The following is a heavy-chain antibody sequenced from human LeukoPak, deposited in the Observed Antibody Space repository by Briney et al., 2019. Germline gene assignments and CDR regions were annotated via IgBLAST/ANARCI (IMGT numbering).Heavy chain of an antibody. Sequence: PGGSLRLSCAASGFTVSSNYMSWVRQAPGKGLEWVSVIYSGGTTYYADSVKGRFTVSRENSKNTLYLQMNSLRAEDTAVYYCAKGGDGDYFDYWGQGTLVTVSS. D-gene: IGHD2-21*01. V-gene: IGHV3-66*01. J-gene: IGHJ4*02. CDR1: GFTVSSNY. CDR2: IYSGGTT. CDR3: AKGGDGDYFDY.